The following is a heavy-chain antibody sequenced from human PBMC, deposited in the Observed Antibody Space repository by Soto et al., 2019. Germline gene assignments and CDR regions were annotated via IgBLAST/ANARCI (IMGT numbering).Heavy chain of an antibody. J-gene: IGHJ5*02. D-gene: IGHD3-3*01. CDR1: GGSISSYY. CDR3: TRAGSYDFWSGSNWFDP. CDR2: IYYSGST. V-gene: IGHV4-59*01. Sequence: PSETLSLTCTVSGGSISSYYWSWIRQPPGKGLEWIGYIYYSGSTNYNPSLKSRVTISVDTSKNQFSLKLSSVTAAHTAVYYCTRAGSYDFWSGSNWFDPWGQGTLVTVSS.